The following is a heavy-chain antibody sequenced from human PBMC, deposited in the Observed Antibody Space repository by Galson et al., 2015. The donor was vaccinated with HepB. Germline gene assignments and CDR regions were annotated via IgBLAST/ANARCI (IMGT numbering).Heavy chain of an antibody. D-gene: IGHD3-10*01. CDR2: INPNSGGT. CDR1: GYTFTSYY. Sequence: SVKVSCKASGYTFTSYYMHWVRQAPGQGLEWMGRINPNSGGTNYAQKFQGRVTMTRDTSISTAYMELSRLRSDDTAVYYCARGVLHYYYGMDVWGQGTTVTVSS. J-gene: IGHJ6*02. V-gene: IGHV1-2*06. CDR3: ARGVLHYYYGMDV.